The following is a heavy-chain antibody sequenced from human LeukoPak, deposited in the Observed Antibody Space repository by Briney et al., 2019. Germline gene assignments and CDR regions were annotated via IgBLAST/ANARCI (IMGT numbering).Heavy chain of an antibody. J-gene: IGHJ4*02. Sequence: PGGSLRLSCAASGSTFSSYAMSWVRQAPGKGLEWVSAISGSGGTTYYADSVKGRFTISRDNSKNTLYLQMNSLRAEDTAVYYCAKGYYYDSSGYYVVYWGQGTLVTVSS. CDR2: ISGSGGTT. CDR1: GSTFSSYA. D-gene: IGHD3-22*01. V-gene: IGHV3-23*01. CDR3: AKGYYYDSSGYYVVY.